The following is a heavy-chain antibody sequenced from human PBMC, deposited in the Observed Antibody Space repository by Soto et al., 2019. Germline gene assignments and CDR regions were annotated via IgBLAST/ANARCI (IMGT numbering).Heavy chain of an antibody. V-gene: IGHV1-69*13. J-gene: IGHJ4*02. D-gene: IGHD4-17*01. CDR2: IIPIFGTA. CDR3: ARDAEPHDYGRGYFDY. Sequence: SVKVSCKASGGTFSSYAISWVRQAPGQGLEWMGGIIPIFGTANYAQKFQGRVTITADESTSTAYMELSSLRSEDTAVYYCARDAEPHDYGRGYFDYWGQGTLVTVSS. CDR1: GGTFSSYA.